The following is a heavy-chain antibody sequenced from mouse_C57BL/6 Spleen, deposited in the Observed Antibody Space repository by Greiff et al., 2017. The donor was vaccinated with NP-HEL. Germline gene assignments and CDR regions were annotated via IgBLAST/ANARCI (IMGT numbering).Heavy chain of an antibody. CDR3: ARYDYSNPFAY. V-gene: IGHV1-42*01. J-gene: IGHJ3*01. Sequence: VQLQQSGPELVKPGASVKISCKASGYSFTGYYMNWVKQSPEKSLEWIGEINPSTGGTTYNQKFKAKATLTVDKSSSTAYMQLKSLTSEDSAVYYCARYDYSNPFAYWGQGTLVTVSA. D-gene: IGHD2-5*01. CDR2: INPSTGGT. CDR1: GYSFTGYY.